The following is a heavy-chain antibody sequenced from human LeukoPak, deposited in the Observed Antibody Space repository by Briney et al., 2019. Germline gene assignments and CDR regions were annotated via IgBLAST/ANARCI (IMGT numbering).Heavy chain of an antibody. V-gene: IGHV3-23*01. CDR1: GFTFSSYA. Sequence: GSLRLSCAASGFTFSSYAMSWVRQAPGKGLEWVSAISGSGGSTYYADSVKGRFTISRDNSKNTLYLQMNSLRAEDTAVYYCAKPPGDFWSGYYTPFDYWGQGTLVTVSS. D-gene: IGHD3-3*01. CDR2: ISGSGGST. CDR3: AKPPGDFWSGYYTPFDY. J-gene: IGHJ4*02.